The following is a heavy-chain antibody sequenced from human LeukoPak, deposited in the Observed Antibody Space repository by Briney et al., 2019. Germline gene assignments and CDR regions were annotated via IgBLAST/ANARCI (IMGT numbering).Heavy chain of an antibody. D-gene: IGHD1-26*01. CDR3: VRDRYYSFDY. V-gene: IGHV3-48*02. J-gene: IGHJ4*02. Sequence: PGGSLRLSCAASGFSFTDYSMNWVRQAPGKGLEWLSYIGPSGSPIHYADSVKGRFTTSIDSAQNSLYLQMNSLRDEDTALYYCVRDRYYSFDYWGQGTVVTVSS. CDR2: IGPSGSPI. CDR1: GFSFTDYS.